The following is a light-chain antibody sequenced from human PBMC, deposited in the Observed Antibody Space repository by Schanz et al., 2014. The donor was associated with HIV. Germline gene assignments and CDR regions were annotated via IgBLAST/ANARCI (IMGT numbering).Light chain of an antibody. CDR2: VAS. V-gene: IGKV1-39*01. CDR1: QSISTY. Sequence: DIQMTQSPSSLSASVGDRVTITCRASQSISTYLNWYQQKPGKAPKLLISVASNLQSGVPSRFSGSGYGTEFTLTINRVQREDFTTYYCLQHSALPHTCGQGTKRES. J-gene: IGKJ2*01. CDR3: LQHSALPHT.